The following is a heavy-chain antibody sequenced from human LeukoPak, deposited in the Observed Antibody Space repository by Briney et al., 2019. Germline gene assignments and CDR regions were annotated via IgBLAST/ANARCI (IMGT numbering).Heavy chain of an antibody. D-gene: IGHD1-26*01. CDR1: GFILSSYG. CDR3: ARGGRGSYYLGDS. J-gene: IGHJ4*02. CDR2: ISRDSSNI. Sequence: GGSLRLSCAASGFILSSYGMHWVRQAPGKGLEWVAYISRDSSNIYSADSVKGRFTIYRDNAKNSLYLQMNSLRVEDRAICNCARGGRGSYYLGDSWGQGTLATVSS. V-gene: IGHV3-21*01.